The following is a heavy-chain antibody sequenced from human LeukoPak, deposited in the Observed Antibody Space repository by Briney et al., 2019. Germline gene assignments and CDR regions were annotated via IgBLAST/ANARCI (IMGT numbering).Heavy chain of an antibody. D-gene: IGHD2-15*01. CDR1: GFTFSNYA. Sequence: GGSLRLSCAASGFTFSNYAMNWVRQAPGRGLEWVSAISGSGGSTYYADSAKGRFTISRDNSKNTLYLQMNSLRAEDTAVYYCASGCSGGSCYVSWGQGTLVTVSS. CDR3: ASGCSGGSCYVS. V-gene: IGHV3-23*01. J-gene: IGHJ5*02. CDR2: ISGSGGST.